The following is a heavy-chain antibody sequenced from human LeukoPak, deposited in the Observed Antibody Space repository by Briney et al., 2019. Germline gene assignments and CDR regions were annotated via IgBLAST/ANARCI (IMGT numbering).Heavy chain of an antibody. CDR1: GVSTNTYYY. J-gene: IGHJ4*02. Sequence: SETLSLTCTVSGVSTNTYYYWSWIRQPPGKGLEWIGYVDYSGRTKYSPSLKSRVTISVDTSKYQFSLELSSVTAADTAVYYCATNIPTPTTSPPLGYWGQGTLVTVPS. CDR3: ATNIPTPTTSPPLGY. CDR2: VDYSGRT. V-gene: IGHV4-59*08. D-gene: IGHD1-26*01.